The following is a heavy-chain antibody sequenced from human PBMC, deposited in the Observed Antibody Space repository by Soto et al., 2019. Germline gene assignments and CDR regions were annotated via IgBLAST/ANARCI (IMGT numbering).Heavy chain of an antibody. CDR3: ARGGSEIVNYYSGMDV. J-gene: IGHJ6*02. CDR1: GGSFSGYY. Sequence: SETLSLTCAVYGGSFSGYYWSWIRQPPGKGLEWIGEINHSGSTNYNPSLKSRVTISVDTSKNQFSLKLSSVTAADTAVYYCARGGSEIVNYYSGMDVWGQGTTVTVYS. CDR2: INHSGST. V-gene: IGHV4-34*01. D-gene: IGHD1-26*01.